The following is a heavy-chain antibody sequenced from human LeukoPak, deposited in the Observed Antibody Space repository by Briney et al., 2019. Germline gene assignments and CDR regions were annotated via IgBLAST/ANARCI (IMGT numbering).Heavy chain of an antibody. CDR2: TYYSGST. J-gene: IGHJ1*01. D-gene: IGHD3-22*01. CDR3: ATQANFYDSSGYFHH. V-gene: IGHV4-31*03. CDR1: GVSISSGDYY. Sequence: SETLSLTCTVSGVSISSGDYYWSWIRQPPGKGLEWIGYTYYSGSTYYSPSLRSRVSLSLDTSKNQVSLKLSSVTAADTAVYYCATQANFYDSSGYFHHWGQGTLVTVSS.